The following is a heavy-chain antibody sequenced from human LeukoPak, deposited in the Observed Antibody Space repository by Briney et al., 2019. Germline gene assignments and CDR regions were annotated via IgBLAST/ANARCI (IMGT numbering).Heavy chain of an antibody. CDR3: ARALKFLGDAFDI. D-gene: IGHD2-21*01. CDR2: ISSSSSYI. CDR1: GFTFSSYS. Sequence: GGSLRLSCAASGFTFSSYSMNWVRQAPGKGLEWVSSISSSSSYIYYADSVKGRFTISRDNAKNSLYLQMNSLRAEDTAVYYCARALKFLGDAFDIWGQGTMVTVPS. V-gene: IGHV3-21*01. J-gene: IGHJ3*02.